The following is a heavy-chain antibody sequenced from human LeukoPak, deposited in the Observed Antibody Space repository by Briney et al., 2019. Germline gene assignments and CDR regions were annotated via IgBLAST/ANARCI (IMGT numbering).Heavy chain of an antibody. J-gene: IGHJ4*02. CDR3: ARGAYRNASGFDY. Sequence: GRSLRLSCAASGFTFSSYAMHWVRQAPGKGLEWAAIIWYDGSNKYYADSVKGRFSISRDNSKSTVYLQMNSLRAEDTAVYYCARGAYRNASGFDYWGQGTLVTVSS. CDR2: IWYDGSNK. CDR1: GFTFSSYA. D-gene: IGHD2-21*01. V-gene: IGHV3-33*01.